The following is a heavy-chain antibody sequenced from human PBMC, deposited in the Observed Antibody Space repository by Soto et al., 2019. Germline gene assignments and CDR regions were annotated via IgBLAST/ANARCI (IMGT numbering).Heavy chain of an antibody. J-gene: IGHJ4*02. CDR3: AKDSLEVDTAMVTVPDY. D-gene: IGHD5-18*01. CDR2: ISYDGSNK. Sequence: PGGSLRLSCAASGFTFSSYGMHWVRQAPGKGLEWVAVISYDGSNKYYADSVKGRFTISRDNSKNTLYLQMNSLRAEDTAVYYCAKDSLEVDTAMVTVPDYWGQGTLVTVSS. CDR1: GFTFSSYG. V-gene: IGHV3-30*18.